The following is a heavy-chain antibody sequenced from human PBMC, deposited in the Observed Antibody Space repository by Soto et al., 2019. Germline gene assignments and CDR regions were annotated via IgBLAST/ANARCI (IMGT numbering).Heavy chain of an antibody. Sequence: GGSLRLSCAASGFTVSSNYMSWVRQAPGKGLEWVSVIYSGGSTYYADSVKGRFTISRDNSKNTLYLQMNSLRAEDTAVYYCARSDDSSGLALDYWGQGTLVTVSS. CDR1: GFTVSSNY. CDR3: ARSDDSSGLALDY. V-gene: IGHV3-53*01. J-gene: IGHJ4*02. CDR2: IYSGGST. D-gene: IGHD3-22*01.